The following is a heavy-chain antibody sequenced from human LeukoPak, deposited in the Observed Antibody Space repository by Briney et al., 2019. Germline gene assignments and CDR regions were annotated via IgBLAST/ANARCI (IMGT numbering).Heavy chain of an antibody. V-gene: IGHV3-23*01. CDR2: ISGSGGNT. D-gene: IGHD6-25*01. Sequence: GGSLRLSCAASGFTFSTYAMTWVRQAPGKGLEWVSAISGSGGNTYYANSVKGRFTISRDNSMNTLYLQMNSLRAEDTAIYYCAKDSLPTSGCRGYFDYWGQGTLATVSS. CDR3: AKDSLPTSGCRGYFDY. J-gene: IGHJ4*02. CDR1: GFTFSTYA.